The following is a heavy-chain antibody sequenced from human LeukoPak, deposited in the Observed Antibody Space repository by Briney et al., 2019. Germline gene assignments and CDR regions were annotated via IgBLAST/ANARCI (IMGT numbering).Heavy chain of an antibody. D-gene: IGHD6-13*01. CDR1: GFSLTTSGVG. V-gene: IGHV2-5*02. Sequence: SGPTLVNPTQTLTLTCTFSGFSLTTSGVGVGWIRQLPGQALKWLALIYWDNDKRYSPSLETRLTITKETPKNQVVLTMTNMDPVDTATYYCAHWGGAGIFEMNWFDPWGQGTLVTVSS. CDR2: IYWDNDK. CDR3: AHWGGAGIFEMNWFDP. J-gene: IGHJ5*02.